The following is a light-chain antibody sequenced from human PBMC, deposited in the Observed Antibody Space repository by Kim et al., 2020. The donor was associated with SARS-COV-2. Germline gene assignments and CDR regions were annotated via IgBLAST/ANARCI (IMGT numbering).Light chain of an antibody. V-gene: IGKV3-15*01. CDR2: SAS. Sequence: EIEMTRSPATLSVSPGESATLSCRASQTVGSHLAWYQQKPGQAPRLLIYSASTRATGIPPRFRGSGSGTEFTLTISSLQSEDSAIYYCQHHNNWPPYTFGQGTKLEI. CDR1: QTVGSH. CDR3: QHHNNWPPYT. J-gene: IGKJ2*01.